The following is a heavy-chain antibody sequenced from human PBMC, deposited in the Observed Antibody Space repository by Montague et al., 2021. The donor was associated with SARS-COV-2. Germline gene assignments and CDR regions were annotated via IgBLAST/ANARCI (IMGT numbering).Heavy chain of an antibody. D-gene: IGHD4-17*01. Sequence: TLSLTCTVYGGSISSSGYYWSCIPQPAGKGLEWLGRIYTSGTTNSNPSLKSRVTIPVDTSKNQFSLKLTSVNAADTAGYYCARFTAVTSSLDFWGQGTLVPVSS. J-gene: IGHJ4*02. CDR3: ARFTAVTSSLDF. CDR1: GGSISSSGYY. CDR2: IYTSGTT. V-gene: IGHV4-61*02.